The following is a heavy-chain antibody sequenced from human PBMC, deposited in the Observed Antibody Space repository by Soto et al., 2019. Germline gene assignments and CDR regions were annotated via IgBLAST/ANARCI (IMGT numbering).Heavy chain of an antibody. CDR2: MYYTGDT. Sequence: SDTLPLTCTVSGGSIHGYYWTWSRQAPGREMEWIGYMYYTGDTNYNPSLKSRVCISIDKSNNLFSLNLTSVTAADTAIYYCARLVTGEAAGTFWFDPWGQGTQVT. D-gene: IGHD1-1*01. V-gene: IGHV4-59*07. CDR1: GGSIHGYY. J-gene: IGHJ5*02. CDR3: ARLVTGEAAGTFWFDP.